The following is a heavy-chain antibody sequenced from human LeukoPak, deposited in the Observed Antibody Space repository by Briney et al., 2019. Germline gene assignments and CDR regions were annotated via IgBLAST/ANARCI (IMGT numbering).Heavy chain of an antibody. V-gene: IGHV1-2*02. CDR3: ARGGWYYGSGSYFPFDY. J-gene: IGHJ4*02. D-gene: IGHD3-10*01. CDR2: INPDSGGT. CDR1: GYTFTGYY. Sequence: ASVKVSCKASGYTFTGYYMHWVRQAPGQGLEWMGWINPDSGGTNYAQKFQGRVTMTRDTSISTAYMELSRLRSDDTAVYYCARGGWYYGSGSYFPFDYWGQGTLVTVSS.